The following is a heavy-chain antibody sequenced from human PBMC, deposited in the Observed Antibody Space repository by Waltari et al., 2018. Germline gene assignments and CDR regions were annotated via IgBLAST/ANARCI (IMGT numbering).Heavy chain of an antibody. D-gene: IGHD2-15*01. V-gene: IGHV4-4*02. J-gene: IGHJ2*01. CDR2: IYHSGST. CDR3: ASFGCSGGSCYSGVQYFDL. Sequence: QVQLQESGPGLVKPSGTLSLTCAVSGGSISSSNWWSWVRQPPGKGLEWIGEIYHSGSTNYTPSLKSRVTISVDKSKNQFSLKLSSVTAADTAVYYCASFGCSGGSCYSGVQYFDLWGRGTLVTVSS. CDR1: GGSISSSNW.